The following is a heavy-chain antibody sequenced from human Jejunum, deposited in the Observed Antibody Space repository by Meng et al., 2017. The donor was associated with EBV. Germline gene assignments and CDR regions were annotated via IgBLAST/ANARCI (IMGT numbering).Heavy chain of an antibody. CDR2: INTNTGNP. CDR3: ARVRGYSYGRPFDY. D-gene: IGHD5-18*01. V-gene: IGHV7-4-1*02. Sequence: GQLVQYGSELKRPGASVTVSCKASGYSFTNSAMNWVRQAPGQGVEWMGWINTNTGNPTYAQGFTGRFVFSLDTSVSTAYLQISSLKAEDTAVYYCARVRGYSYGRPFDYWGQGTLVTVSS. CDR1: GYSFTNSA. J-gene: IGHJ4*02.